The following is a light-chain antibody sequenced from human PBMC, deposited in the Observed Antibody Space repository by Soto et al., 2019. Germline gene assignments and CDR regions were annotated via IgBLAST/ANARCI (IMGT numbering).Light chain of an antibody. J-gene: IGKJ1*01. Sequence: DIQMTQSPSTLSASVGDRVTITCRASQSISSWLAWDQQKPGKAPKLLIYKASSLESGVPSRFSGSGSGTEFTLTISRLQPDDFATYYCQQYNSYSTWTFGQGTKVEIK. CDR3: QQYNSYSTWT. CDR1: QSISSW. CDR2: KAS. V-gene: IGKV1-5*03.